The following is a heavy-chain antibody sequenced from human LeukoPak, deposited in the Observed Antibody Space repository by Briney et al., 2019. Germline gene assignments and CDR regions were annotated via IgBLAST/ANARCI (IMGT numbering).Heavy chain of an antibody. CDR1: GGSFSGYY. CDR2: ISSSSSTI. V-gene: IGHV3-11*04. D-gene: IGHD3-22*01. CDR3: ARETRYYDSSGFPSFDY. Sequence: LSLTCAVYGGSFSGYYWSWIRQPPGKGLEWVSYISSSSSTIYYAGSVKGRFTISRDNAKNSLDLQMNSLRAEDTAVYYCARETRYYDSSGFPSFDYWDQGTLVTVSS. J-gene: IGHJ4*02.